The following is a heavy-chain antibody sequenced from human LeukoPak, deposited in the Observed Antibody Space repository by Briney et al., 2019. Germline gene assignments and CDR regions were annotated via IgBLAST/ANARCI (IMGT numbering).Heavy chain of an antibody. CDR1: GFTFSSYA. D-gene: IGHD3-22*01. CDR3: AKDYYDSSGYVPPDAFDI. Sequence: GRSLRLSCAASGFTFSSYAMSWVRQAPGKGLEWVSAISGSGGSTYYADSVKGRFTISRDNSKNTLYLQMNSLRAEDTAVYYCAKDYYDSSGYVPPDAFDIWGQGTMVAVSS. J-gene: IGHJ3*02. V-gene: IGHV3-23*01. CDR2: ISGSGGST.